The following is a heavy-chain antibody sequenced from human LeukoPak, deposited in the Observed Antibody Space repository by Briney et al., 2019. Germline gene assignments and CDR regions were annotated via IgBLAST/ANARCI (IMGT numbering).Heavy chain of an antibody. CDR1: GFTFSSYA. V-gene: IGHV3-64*01. D-gene: IGHD5-12*01. CDR3: ARGRSSNTYDALDY. Sequence: GGSLRLSCAASGFTFSSYAMHWVRQAPGKGLEYVSAISGNGGSTYYANSVKGRFTISRDNSKNTLYLQMGSLISEDMAVYSCARGRSSNTYDALDYWGQGTLVTVSS. J-gene: IGHJ4*02. CDR2: ISGNGGST.